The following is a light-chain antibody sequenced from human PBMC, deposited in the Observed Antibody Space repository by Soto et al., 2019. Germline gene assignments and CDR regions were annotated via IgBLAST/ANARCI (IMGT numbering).Light chain of an antibody. V-gene: IGKV1-12*01. Sequence: DIQMTQSPSSVSAYVGDSVTITCRASQDISRRLAWYQQKPGKAPRLLIYAASTLESGVPSRFRGSGSGTLFTLTITTLLPEDFATYYCQKADTFPLAFGGGTKLEI. CDR3: QKADTFPLA. CDR1: QDISRR. CDR2: AAS. J-gene: IGKJ4*02.